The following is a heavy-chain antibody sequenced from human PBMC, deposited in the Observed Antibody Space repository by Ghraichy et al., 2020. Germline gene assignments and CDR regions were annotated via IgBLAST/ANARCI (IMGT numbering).Heavy chain of an antibody. CDR2: ISSSSSYT. D-gene: IGHD3-22*01. J-gene: IGHJ3*02. CDR3: ARDFIDSSGRVDAFDI. Sequence: GGSLRLSCAASGFTFSDYYMSWIRQAPGKGLEWVSYISSSSSYTNYADSVKGRFTISRDNAKNSLYLQMNSLRAEDTAVYYCARDFIDSSGRVDAFDIWGQGTMVTVSS. CDR1: GFTFSDYY. V-gene: IGHV3-11*06.